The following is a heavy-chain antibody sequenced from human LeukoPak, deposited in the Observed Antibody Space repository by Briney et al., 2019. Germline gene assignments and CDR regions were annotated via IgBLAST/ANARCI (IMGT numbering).Heavy chain of an antibody. CDR1: GFTLSYYW. D-gene: IGHD1/OR15-1a*01. CDR3: ARDPRNKGFDP. J-gene: IGHJ5*02. V-gene: IGHV3-74*01. Sequence: PGGSLRLSCAASGFTLSYYWMHWVRHGPGKGLMWVSTINGDGSSTNYADSVKGRFTISRDNAKNTLYLEMNSLRVEDTAVYYCARDPRNKGFDPWGQGTLVTVSS. CDR2: INGDGSST.